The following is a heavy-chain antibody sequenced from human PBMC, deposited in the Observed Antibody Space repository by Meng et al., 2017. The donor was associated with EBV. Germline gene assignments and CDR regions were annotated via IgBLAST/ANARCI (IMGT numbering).Heavy chain of an antibody. D-gene: IGHD2-2*01. Sequence: VQLGGAGGGLVPPGGSLKSSWAAFGFTFSGSAMHWVRQASGKGLEWVGRIRSKAKSYATAYAASVKGRFTISRDDSKNTAYLQMNSLKTEDTAVYYCTRMSSPLDYWGQGTLVTVSS. J-gene: IGHJ4*02. CDR3: TRMSSPLDY. V-gene: IGHV3-73*02. CDR2: IRSKAKSYAT. CDR1: GFTFSGSA.